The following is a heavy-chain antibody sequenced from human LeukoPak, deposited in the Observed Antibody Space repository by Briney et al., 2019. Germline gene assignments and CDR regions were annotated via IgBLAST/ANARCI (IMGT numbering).Heavy chain of an antibody. Sequence: SETLSLTCTVSGGSISSYYWSWIRQPPGKGLEWIGYIYYSGSTNYNPSLKSRVTISVDTSKNQFSLKLSSVTAADTAVYHCARPLTAGGFDLWGRGTLVTVSS. J-gene: IGHJ2*01. V-gene: IGHV4-59*08. CDR1: GGSISSYY. CDR2: IYYSGST. CDR3: ARPLTAGGFDL.